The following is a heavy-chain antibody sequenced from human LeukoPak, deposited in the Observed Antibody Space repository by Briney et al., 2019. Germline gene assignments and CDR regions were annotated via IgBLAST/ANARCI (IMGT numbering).Heavy chain of an antibody. CDR1: GDSLSSYY. D-gene: IGHD3-22*01. V-gene: IGHV4-4*07. J-gene: IGHJ4*02. Sequence: PSETLSLTCTVSGDSLSSYYWSWIRQPAGKGLEWIGRIYTSGSTNYNPSLKSRVTISVDTSKNQFSLNLNSVTAADTAVYYCALWGYFDSSGRHFWGQGTLVTVSS. CDR2: IYTSGST. CDR3: ALWGYFDSSGRHF.